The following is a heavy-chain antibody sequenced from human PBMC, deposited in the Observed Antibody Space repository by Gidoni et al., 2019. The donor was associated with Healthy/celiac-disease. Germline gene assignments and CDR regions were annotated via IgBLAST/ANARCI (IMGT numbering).Heavy chain of an antibody. J-gene: IGHJ5*02. CDR1: GYTFTSYG. CDR3: ARDILLWFGEYWFDP. V-gene: IGHV1-18*01. Sequence: QVQLVQSGAEVKKPGASVKVSCKASGYTFTSYGISWVRQAPGQGLEWMGWISAYNGNTNYAQKLQGRVTMTTDTSTSTAYRELRSLRSDDTAVYYCARDILLWFGEYWFDPWGQGTLVTVSS. CDR2: ISAYNGNT. D-gene: IGHD3-10*01.